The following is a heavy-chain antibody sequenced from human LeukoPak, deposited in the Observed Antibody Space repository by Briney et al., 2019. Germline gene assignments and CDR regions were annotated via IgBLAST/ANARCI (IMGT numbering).Heavy chain of an antibody. V-gene: IGHV3-21*01. D-gene: IGHD3-10*01. CDR3: ARAPDRGVIMGLGYYGMDV. J-gene: IGHJ6*02. CDR1: GFTFSSYS. Sequence: GGSLRLSCAASGFTFSSYSMNWVRQAPGKGLEWVSSISSSSSYIYYADSVKGRFTISRDNAKNSLYLQMNSLRAEDTAVYYCARAPDRGVIMGLGYYGMDVWGQGTTVTVSS. CDR2: ISSSSSYI.